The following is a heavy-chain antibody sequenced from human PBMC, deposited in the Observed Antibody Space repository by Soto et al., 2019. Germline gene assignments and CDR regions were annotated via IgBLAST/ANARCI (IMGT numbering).Heavy chain of an antibody. CDR1: GGSISSGDYY. V-gene: IGHV4-30-4*01. CDR3: ARASYGSGSFVYDWFDP. D-gene: IGHD3-10*01. CDR2: IYYSGST. J-gene: IGHJ5*02. Sequence: SETLSLTCTVSGGSISSGDYYWSWIRQPPGKGLEWIGYIYYSGSTYYNPSLKSRVTISVGTSKNQFSLKLSSVTAADTAVYYCARASYGSGSFVYDWFDPWGQGTLVTVSS.